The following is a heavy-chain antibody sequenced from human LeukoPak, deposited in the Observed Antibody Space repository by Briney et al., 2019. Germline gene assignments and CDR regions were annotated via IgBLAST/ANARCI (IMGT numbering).Heavy chain of an antibody. V-gene: IGHV4-59*01. Sequence: SETLSLTCTVSGGPISSYYWSWSRQPPGKGLEWMGYIHSSGSTNYNPSLKSRITISVDTSKNQFSLKLTSVTAADTAVYYCARDYGDYEFIEWGQGTLVTVSS. D-gene: IGHD4-17*01. CDR2: IHSSGST. J-gene: IGHJ4*02. CDR3: ARDYGDYEFIE. CDR1: GGPISSYY.